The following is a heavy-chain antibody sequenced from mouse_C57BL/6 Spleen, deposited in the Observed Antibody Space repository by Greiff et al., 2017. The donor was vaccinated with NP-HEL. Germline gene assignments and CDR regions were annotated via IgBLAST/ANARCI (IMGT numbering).Heavy chain of an antibody. Sequence: QVQLQQPGAELVMPGASVKLSCKASGYTFTSYWMHWVKQRPGQGLEWIGEIDPSDSYTNYNQKFKGKSTLTVDKSSSTAYMQLRSLTSEDSAVYSCARSAYCGSSYGSYFYDWGQGTTLTVSS. CDR2: IDPSDSYT. J-gene: IGHJ2*01. V-gene: IGHV1-69*01. D-gene: IGHD1-1*01. CDR3: ARSAYCGSSYGSYFYD. CDR1: GYTFTSYW.